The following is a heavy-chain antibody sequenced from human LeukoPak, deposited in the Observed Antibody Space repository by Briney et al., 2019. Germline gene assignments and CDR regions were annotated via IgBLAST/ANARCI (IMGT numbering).Heavy chain of an antibody. CDR2: IHIYRGNT. J-gene: IGHJ4*02. V-gene: IGHV1-18*01. CDR3: ARVLLAGGGELGY. CDR1: GYSSTNYG. D-gene: IGHD7-27*01. Sequence: ASVKVSCKASGYSSTNYGISWVRQAPGQGLEWMGWIHIYRGNTNYAQKLQGRVTMTTDTSTSTAYMELRSLRSDDTAVYYCARVLLAGGGELGYWGEGTLVTVSS.